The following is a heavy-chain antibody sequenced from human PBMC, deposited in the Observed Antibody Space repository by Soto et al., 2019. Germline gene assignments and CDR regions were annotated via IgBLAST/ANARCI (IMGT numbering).Heavy chain of an antibody. V-gene: IGHV3-30-3*01. CDR1: GFTFSSYA. CDR3: ARDPDTSILWFGELLSSFDY. D-gene: IGHD3-10*01. CDR2: ISYDGSNK. J-gene: IGHJ4*02. Sequence: PGGSLRLSCAASGFTFSSYAMHWVRQAPGKGLEWVAVISYDGSNKYYADSVKGRFTISRDNSKNTLYLQMNSLRAEDTAVYYCARDPDTSILWFGELLSSFDYWGQGTLVTVSS.